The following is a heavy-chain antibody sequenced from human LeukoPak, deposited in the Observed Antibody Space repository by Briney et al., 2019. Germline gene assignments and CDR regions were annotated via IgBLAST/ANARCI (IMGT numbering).Heavy chain of an antibody. V-gene: IGHV7-4-1*02. Sequence: ASVKVSCKTSGYTFTNNAINWVRQAPGQGREWMGWINTNTGNPSHAQGFFTGRYVFSLDTSASTAYLQINGLKADDTAVYYCGRDPKLGIRGYTYGYIDHWGQGTLLTVAS. D-gene: IGHD5-18*01. CDR3: GRDPKLGIRGYTYGYIDH. J-gene: IGHJ4*02. CDR1: GYTFTNNA. CDR2: INTNTGNP.